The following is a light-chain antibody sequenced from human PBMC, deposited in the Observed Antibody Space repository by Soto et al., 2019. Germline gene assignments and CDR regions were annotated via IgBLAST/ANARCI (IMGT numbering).Light chain of an antibody. Sequence: EIVLTQSPATLSLSPGERATLSCRASQSVTSYLAWYQHKPGQAPRLLIYDASNRATGIPPRFSGSGSGTDFTLTISSLEPEDFAVYYCQQRYNWPLTFGGGNKVAIK. CDR3: QQRYNWPLT. CDR2: DAS. CDR1: QSVTSY. J-gene: IGKJ4*01. V-gene: IGKV3-11*01.